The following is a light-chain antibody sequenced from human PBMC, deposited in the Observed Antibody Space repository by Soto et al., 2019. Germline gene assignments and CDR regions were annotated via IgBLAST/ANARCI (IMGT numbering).Light chain of an antibody. CDR3: QQYSIWRT. CDR2: GAS. Sequence: EIVLTQSPGTLSLSPWERATLSCRASQSVSSSYLAWYQQKPGQAPRLLIYGASSRATGIPDRFSGSGSGTDFTLTISSLQSEDFAVYYCQQYSIWRTFGQGTKVDIK. J-gene: IGKJ1*01. V-gene: IGKV3-20*01. CDR1: QSVSSSY.